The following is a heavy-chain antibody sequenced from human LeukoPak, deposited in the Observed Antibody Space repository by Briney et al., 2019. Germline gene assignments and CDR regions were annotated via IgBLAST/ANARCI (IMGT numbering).Heavy chain of an antibody. Sequence: PSETLSLTCTVSVGSISSYYWSWIRQPPGKGLEWIGYIYYSGSTNYNLSLKSRVTISVNTSKNQLTLKLSCVTPAETAVYYCARWEVGYFDLGGRGTLVTVSS. CDR1: VGSISSYY. CDR3: ARWEVGYFDL. CDR2: IYYSGST. J-gene: IGHJ2*01. D-gene: IGHD1-26*01. V-gene: IGHV4-59*01.